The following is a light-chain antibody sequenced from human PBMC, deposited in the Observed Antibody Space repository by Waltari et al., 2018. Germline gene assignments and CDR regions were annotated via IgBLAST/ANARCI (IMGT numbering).Light chain of an antibody. V-gene: IGLV2-23*01. CDR3: CSYAGSSTS. Sequence: QSALTQPASVSGSPGQSITISCTGTSSAVGSYNLVTWYQQHPGKAPKLMIYEGSKRPSGVSNRFSGSKSGNTASLTISGLQAEDEADYYCCSYAGSSTSFGGGTKLTVL. CDR2: EGS. J-gene: IGLJ3*02. CDR1: SSAVGSYNL.